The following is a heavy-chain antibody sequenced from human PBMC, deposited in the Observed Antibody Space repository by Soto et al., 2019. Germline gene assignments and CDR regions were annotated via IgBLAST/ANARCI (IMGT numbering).Heavy chain of an antibody. Sequence: GGSLRLSCAASGFTFSTYWMSWVRQAPGKGLEWVATIRQDESERYYVDSVKGRFAISRDNAKNSLYLQMSSLRAEDTAVYYCASHPERPLGYCTSSHCLWGQGALVTVSS. CDR1: GFTFSTYW. CDR3: ASHPERPLGYCTSSHCL. D-gene: IGHD2-2*01. V-gene: IGHV3-7*01. J-gene: IGHJ1*01. CDR2: IRQDESER.